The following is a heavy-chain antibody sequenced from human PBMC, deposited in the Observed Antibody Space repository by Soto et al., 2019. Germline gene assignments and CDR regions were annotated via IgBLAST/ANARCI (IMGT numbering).Heavy chain of an antibody. CDR3: ARDPWVGDIGDY. J-gene: IGHJ4*02. D-gene: IGHD4-17*01. CDR2: IYSGGNT. V-gene: IGHV3-66*01. Sequence: DVQLVESGGGLVLRGESLRLSCAASGFTVGSAYMSWVRQAPGKGLEWVAGIYSGGNTYYADSVKGRFTTSRDTSKNRLYLQMNRLRAEDAAIYYCARDPWVGDIGDYWGQGTLVTVSS. CDR1: GFTVGSAY.